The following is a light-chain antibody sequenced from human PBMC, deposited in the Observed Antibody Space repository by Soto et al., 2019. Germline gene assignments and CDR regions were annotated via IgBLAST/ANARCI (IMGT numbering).Light chain of an antibody. CDR2: GAS. V-gene: IGKV3-15*01. J-gene: IGKJ2*01. CDR3: QQYNNWPPYT. Sequence: EIVMTQSPATLSVSPGERATLSCRASQSISTNLAWNQQKPGQAPRLLIYGASPRDTGIPARFSGSGSGTEFTLTISSLQSEDFAVYYCQQYNNWPPYTFGQGTKLEIK. CDR1: QSISTN.